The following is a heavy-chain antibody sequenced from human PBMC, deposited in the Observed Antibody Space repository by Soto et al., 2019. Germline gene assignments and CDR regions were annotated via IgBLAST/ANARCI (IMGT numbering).Heavy chain of an antibody. J-gene: IGHJ4*02. D-gene: IGHD1-26*01. CDR3: AQDGRSGSVTRPDQ. V-gene: IGHV3-30*18. Sequence: QAQLVESGGGEVQHGRSLRLSCAASGFTLKSYGMHWVRQAPGKGLVWVAVISYDGSYQYYSDSVKDRFTISRDNSKNTLNLQMNSLRVEDSAMYYCAQDGRSGSVTRPDQWGQGTLVTVSA. CDR1: GFTLKSYG. CDR2: ISYDGSYQ.